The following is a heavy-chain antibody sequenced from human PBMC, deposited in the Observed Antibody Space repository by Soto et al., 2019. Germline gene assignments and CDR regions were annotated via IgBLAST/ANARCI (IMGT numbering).Heavy chain of an antibody. Sequence: PSETLSPTCTVSGGSISSGDSYCSWIRQAPRKGLEWSRYIYYRGSTYDNTSLKSRVTIAVDTLRNQFSLKLSSVNSADTAVYRCARDRVKGIDVWGQGTTVTVSS. CDR2: IYYRGST. CDR3: ARDRVKGIDV. J-gene: IGHJ6*02. CDR1: GGSISSGDSY. D-gene: IGHD3-3*02. V-gene: IGHV4-30-4*08.